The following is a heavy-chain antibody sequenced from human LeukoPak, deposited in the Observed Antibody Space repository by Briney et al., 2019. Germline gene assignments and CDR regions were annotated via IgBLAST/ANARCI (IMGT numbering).Heavy chain of an antibody. CDR1: GGSISSYY. D-gene: IGHD3-3*01. Sequence: PSETLSLTCTVSGGSISSYYWSWIRQPPGKGLEWIGYIYYSGSTNYNPSLKSRVTISVDTSKNQFSLKLSSVTAADTAVYYCARGYDFRSGLFDYWGQGTLVTVSS. J-gene: IGHJ4*02. V-gene: IGHV4-59*01. CDR2: IYYSGST. CDR3: ARGYDFRSGLFDY.